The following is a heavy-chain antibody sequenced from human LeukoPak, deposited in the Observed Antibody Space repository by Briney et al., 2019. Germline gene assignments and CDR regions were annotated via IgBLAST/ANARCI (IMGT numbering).Heavy chain of an antibody. Sequence: PSETLSLTCTVSGGSISSSSYYWSWIRQPPGKGLEWIGYIYYSGSTNYNPSLKSRVTISVDTSKNQFSLKLSSVTAADTAVYYCASGGPSPFDYWGQGTLVTVSS. CDR1: GGSISSSSYY. D-gene: IGHD6-25*01. CDR3: ASGGPSPFDY. J-gene: IGHJ4*02. CDR2: IYYSGST. V-gene: IGHV4-61*01.